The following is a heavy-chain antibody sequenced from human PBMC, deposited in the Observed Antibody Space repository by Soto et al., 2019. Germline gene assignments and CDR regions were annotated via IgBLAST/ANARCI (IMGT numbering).Heavy chain of an antibody. CDR3: ARMSYYYDSSGYYSLVFDY. J-gene: IGHJ4*02. V-gene: IGHV2-70*01. CDR1: GFSLSTSGMC. D-gene: IGHD3-22*01. CDR2: IDWDDDK. Sequence: GSGPTLVNPTQTLTLTCTFSGFSLSTSGMCVSWIRQPPGKALEWLALIDWDDDKYYSTSLKTRLTISKDTSKNQVVLTMTNMDPVDTATYYCARMSYYYDSSGYYSLVFDYWGQGTLVTVSS.